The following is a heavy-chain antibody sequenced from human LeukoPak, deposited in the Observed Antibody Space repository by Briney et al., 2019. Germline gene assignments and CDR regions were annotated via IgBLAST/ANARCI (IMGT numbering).Heavy chain of an antibody. V-gene: IGHV3-23*01. Sequence: GGSLILSCAASRFIFSNYWMCWVRQTPGKGLEWVSVISGSGRSTYYADPVKGRFTISRDNSKNTLYLQMNSLRAEDTAVYYCAKGALPYDYVWGSYRPSGYYYYMDVWGKGTTVTVSS. J-gene: IGHJ6*03. CDR1: RFIFSNYW. CDR3: AKGALPYDYVWGSYRPSGYYYYMDV. D-gene: IGHD3-16*02. CDR2: ISGSGRST.